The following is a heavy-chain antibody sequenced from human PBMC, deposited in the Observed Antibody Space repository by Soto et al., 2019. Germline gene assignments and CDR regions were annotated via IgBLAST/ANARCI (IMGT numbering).Heavy chain of an antibody. D-gene: IGHD3-9*01. J-gene: IGHJ3*02. CDR3: ARRNYDILTGYYDAFDI. V-gene: IGHV4-31*03. Sequence: SETLSLTCTVSGGSISSGGYYWSWIRQHPGKGLEWIGYIYCSGTTNYNPSLKSRVTISVDTSKNQFSLKLSSVTAADTAVYYCARRNYDILTGYYDAFDIWGQGTMVTVSS. CDR2: IYCSGTT. CDR1: GGSISSGGYY.